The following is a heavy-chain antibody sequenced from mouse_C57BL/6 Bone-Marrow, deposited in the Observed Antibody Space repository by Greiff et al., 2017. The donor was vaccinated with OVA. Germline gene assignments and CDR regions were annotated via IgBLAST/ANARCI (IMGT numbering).Heavy chain of an antibody. J-gene: IGHJ2*01. CDR1: GFNIKDDY. Sequence: EVKLMESGAELVRPGASVKLSCTASGFNIKDDYMHWVKQRPEQGLEWIGWIDPENGDTEYASKFQGKATITADTSSNTAYLQLSSLTSEDTAVYNCTTDDYDLDYWGQGTTLTVSS. V-gene: IGHV14-4*01. D-gene: IGHD2-4*01. CDR2: IDPENGDT. CDR3: TTDDYDLDY.